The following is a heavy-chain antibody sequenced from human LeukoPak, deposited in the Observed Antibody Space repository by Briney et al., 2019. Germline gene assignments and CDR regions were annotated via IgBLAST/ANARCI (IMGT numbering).Heavy chain of an antibody. CDR3: ARGSAYSH. CDR2: IYSGGST. V-gene: IGHV3-66*02. J-gene: IGHJ4*02. CDR1: GFTVSTNY. Sequence: TGGSLRLSCAASGFTVSTNYMSWVRQSPGKGLEWVSVIYSGGSTYYADSVKGRFTISRDNSKNMLYLQMNSLRAEDTAVYYCARGSAYSHWGQGTLVTVSS. D-gene: IGHD3-22*01.